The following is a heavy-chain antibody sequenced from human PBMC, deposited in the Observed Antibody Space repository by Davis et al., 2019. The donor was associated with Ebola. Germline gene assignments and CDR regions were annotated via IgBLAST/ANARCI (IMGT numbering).Heavy chain of an antibody. D-gene: IGHD6-19*01. CDR2: LGLSADT. CDR1: GFVFSSYV. CDR3: AKDTSNVWFDV. Sequence: PGGSLRLSCAASGFVFSSYVMSWVRRAPGKGLEWVSTLGLSADTYYADSVKGRFTISRDNSKNTLHLQMNSLRVEVTAIYYCAKDTSNVWFDVWGQGTMVTVSS. J-gene: IGHJ3*01. V-gene: IGHV3-23*01.